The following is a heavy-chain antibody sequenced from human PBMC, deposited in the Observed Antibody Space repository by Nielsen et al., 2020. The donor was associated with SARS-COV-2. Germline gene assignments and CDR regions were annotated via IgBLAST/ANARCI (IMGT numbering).Heavy chain of an antibody. CDR2: ISWNSGSI. J-gene: IGHJ4*02. V-gene: IGHV3-9*01. Sequence: GGSLRLSCAASGFTFDDYAMHWVRQAPGKGLEWVSGISWNSGSIGYADSVKGRFTISRDNAKNSLYLQMNSLRAEDTALYYCAKVGSGSYDGQEFDYWGQGTLVTVSS. CDR3: AKVGSGSYDGQEFDY. CDR1: GFTFDDYA. D-gene: IGHD3-10*01.